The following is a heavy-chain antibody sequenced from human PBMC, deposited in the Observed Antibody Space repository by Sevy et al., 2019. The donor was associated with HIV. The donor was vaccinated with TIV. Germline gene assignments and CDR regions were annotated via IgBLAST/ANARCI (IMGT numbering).Heavy chain of an antibody. CDR3: ARVPEEQLVPYLDY. Sequence: GGSLRLSCAASGFTFSDYYMSWIRQAPGKGLEWVSYISSSGSTIYYADSVKGRFTISRGNAKNSLYLQMNSLRAEDTAVYYCARVPEEQLVPYLDYWGQGTLVTVSS. CDR2: ISSSGSTI. V-gene: IGHV3-11*01. CDR1: GFTFSDYY. D-gene: IGHD6-6*01. J-gene: IGHJ4*02.